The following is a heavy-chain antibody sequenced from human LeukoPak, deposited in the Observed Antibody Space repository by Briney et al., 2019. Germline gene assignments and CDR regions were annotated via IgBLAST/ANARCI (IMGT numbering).Heavy chain of an antibody. Sequence: GGSLRLSCAASGLTVSNNYMSWVRQPPGKGLEWVSVIYGGGSTFYADSVQGRFTISRDNSKNTLYLQMNSLRVEDTAFYYCARSNYGDRHFDLWGRGTLVTVSS. CDR2: IYGGGST. V-gene: IGHV3-53*01. J-gene: IGHJ2*01. CDR3: ARSNYGDRHFDL. CDR1: GLTVSNNY. D-gene: IGHD3-10*01.